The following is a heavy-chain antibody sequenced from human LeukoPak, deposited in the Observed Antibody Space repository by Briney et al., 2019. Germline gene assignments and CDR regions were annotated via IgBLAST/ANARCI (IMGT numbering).Heavy chain of an antibody. CDR3: ARAPGYCSGGSCYGDNYYYYGMDV. V-gene: IGHV4-59*01. Sequence: PSETLSLTCTVSGGSISSYYWSWIRQPPGKGLEWLGYIYYSGSTNYNPSLKSRVTISVDTSKNQFSLKLSSVTAADTAVYYCARAPGYCSGGSCYGDNYYYYGMDVWGQGTTVTVSS. J-gene: IGHJ6*02. CDR1: GGSISSYY. CDR2: IYYSGST. D-gene: IGHD2-15*01.